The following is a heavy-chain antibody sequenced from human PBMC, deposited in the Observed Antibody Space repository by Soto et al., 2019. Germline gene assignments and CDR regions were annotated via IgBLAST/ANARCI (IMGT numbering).Heavy chain of an antibody. CDR2: IIPIFGTA. J-gene: IGHJ4*02. CDR1: GGTFSSYA. Sequence: ASVKVSCKASGGTFSSYAISWVRQAPGQGLEWMGGIIPIFGTANYAQKFQGRVTITADESTSTAYMELSSLRSEDTAVYYCASGEEYYYDSSGYYYYWGQGTLVTVSS. V-gene: IGHV1-69*13. D-gene: IGHD3-22*01. CDR3: ASGEEYYYDSSGYYYY.